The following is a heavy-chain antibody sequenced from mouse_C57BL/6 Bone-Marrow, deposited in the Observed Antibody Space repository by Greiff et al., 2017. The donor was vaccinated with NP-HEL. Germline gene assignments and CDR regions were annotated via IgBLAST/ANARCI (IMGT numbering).Heavy chain of an antibody. Sequence: EVQLVESGGDLVKPGGSLKLSCAASGFTFSSYGMSWVRQTPDKRLEWVATISSGGSYTYYPDSVKGRVTISRDNAKNTLYLQMSSLKSEDTAMYYCARQYYGSSPYYAMDYWGQGTSVTVSS. V-gene: IGHV5-6*01. CDR3: ARQYYGSSPYYAMDY. CDR1: GFTFSSYG. D-gene: IGHD1-1*01. J-gene: IGHJ4*01. CDR2: ISSGGSYT.